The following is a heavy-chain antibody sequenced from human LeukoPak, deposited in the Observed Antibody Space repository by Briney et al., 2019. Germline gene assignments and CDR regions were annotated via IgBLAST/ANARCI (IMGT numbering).Heavy chain of an antibody. J-gene: IGHJ4*02. CDR3: AREASGYFDY. CDR1: GWSFSGYY. Sequence: KPSETLSPTCAVYGWSFSGYYWSYIRQPPGKGLEWIGEINHSGSTNYNPSLKSRVTISVATSKNQFSLKLSSVTAADAAVYYCAREASGYFDYWGQGTLVTVSS. CDR2: INHSGST. D-gene: IGHD3-10*01. V-gene: IGHV4-34*01.